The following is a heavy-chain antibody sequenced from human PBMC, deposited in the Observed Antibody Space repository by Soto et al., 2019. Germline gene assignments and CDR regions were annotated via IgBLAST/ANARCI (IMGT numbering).Heavy chain of an antibody. CDR3: ARDFGDRNSWFDP. CDR2: ISYDGSNK. V-gene: IGHV3-30-3*01. Sequence: LRLSCAASGFTFSSYAMHWVRQAPGKGLEWVAVISYDGSNKYYADSVKGRFTISRDNSKNTLYLQMNSLRAEDTAVYYCARDFGDRNSWFDPWGQGTLVTVSS. CDR1: GFTFSSYA. D-gene: IGHD3-3*01. J-gene: IGHJ5*02.